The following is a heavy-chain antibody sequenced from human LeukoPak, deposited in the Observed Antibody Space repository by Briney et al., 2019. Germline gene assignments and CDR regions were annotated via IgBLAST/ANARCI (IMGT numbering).Heavy chain of an antibody. CDR1: GFTFGSYW. CDR2: IKQDGSEK. D-gene: IGHD6-13*01. CDR3: ARSLYSSRRFDP. Sequence: PGGSLRLSCAASGFTFGSYWISWVRQAPGKGLEWVANIKQDGSEKYYVDSVKGRFTISRDNAKNSLYLQMNSLRAEDTAVYYCARSLYSSRRFDPWGQGTLVTVSS. J-gene: IGHJ5*02. V-gene: IGHV3-7*01.